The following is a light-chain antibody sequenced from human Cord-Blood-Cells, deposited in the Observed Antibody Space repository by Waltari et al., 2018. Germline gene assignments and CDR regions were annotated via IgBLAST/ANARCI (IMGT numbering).Light chain of an antibody. Sequence: QSVLTQPPSVSGAPAPRVTISCTGSSSNIGAGNDVHWYQQLPGTAPKLLIYDNRDRPSEVPDRFSGSKPGTAASLAISGLQAEDESDYYCQSYHSSLSVFCGGTKLTVL. J-gene: IGLJ3*02. V-gene: IGLV1-40*01. CDR3: QSYHSSLSV. CDR1: SSNIGAGND. CDR2: DNR.